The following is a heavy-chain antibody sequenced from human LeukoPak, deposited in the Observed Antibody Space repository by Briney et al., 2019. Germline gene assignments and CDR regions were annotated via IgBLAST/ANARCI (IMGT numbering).Heavy chain of an antibody. CDR3: TRALPCYYDSSGYLNY. Sequence: PGGSLRLSCTASGFTFGDYAMSWVRQAPGKGLEWVGFIRSKAYGRTTEYAASVKGRFTISRDDSKSIAYLQTNSLKTEDTAVYYCTRALPCYYDSSGYLNYWGQGTLVTVSS. D-gene: IGHD3-22*01. CDR2: IRSKAYGRTT. V-gene: IGHV3-49*04. CDR1: GFTFGDYA. J-gene: IGHJ4*02.